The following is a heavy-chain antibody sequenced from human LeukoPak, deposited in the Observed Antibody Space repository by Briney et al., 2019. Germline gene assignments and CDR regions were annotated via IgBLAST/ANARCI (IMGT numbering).Heavy chain of an antibody. CDR2: INPSGNT. D-gene: IGHD5-24*01. Sequence: PSETLSLTCAVYRGSFSGYYWSWIRESPGKGLEWIGEINPSGNTNYNPSLKSRATISVDTSKNQFTLKLTSAAAADTTVYYWARRRDGHINPFDYWGQGTLVTVSS. CDR1: RGSFSGYY. V-gene: IGHV4-34*01. J-gene: IGHJ4*02. CDR3: ARRRDGHINPFDY.